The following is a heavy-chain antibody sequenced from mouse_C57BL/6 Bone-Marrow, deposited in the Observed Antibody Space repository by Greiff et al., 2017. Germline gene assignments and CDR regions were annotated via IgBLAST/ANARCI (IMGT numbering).Heavy chain of an antibody. D-gene: IGHD1-1*01. CDR1: GYTFTSYW. CDR3: AREDYYGSSLDD. J-gene: IGHJ2*01. CDR2: IDPSDSYT. Sequence: VQLQQPGAELVMPGASVKLSCKASGYTFTSYWMHWVKQRPGQGLEWIGEIDPSDSYTTYNQKFKGKSTLTVDKSSSTAYMQLSSLTSEDSAVYYCAREDYYGSSLDDWGQGTTLTVSS. V-gene: IGHV1-69*01.